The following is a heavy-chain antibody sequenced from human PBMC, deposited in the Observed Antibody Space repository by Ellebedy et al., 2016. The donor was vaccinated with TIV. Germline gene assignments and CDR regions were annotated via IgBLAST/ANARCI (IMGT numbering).Heavy chain of an antibody. J-gene: IGHJ6*03. CDR1: GFTFSTYS. V-gene: IGHV3-21*01. CDR2: ISSSTSYI. CDR3: GMDRINGYYYYYMDV. Sequence: GESLKISCAASGFTFSTYSLNWVRQAPGKGLGWVSSISSSTSYIYYADSVKGRFTISRDNAKNSLYLQMNSLRDEDTAVYYCGMDRINGYYYYYMDVWGKGTTVTVSS. D-gene: IGHD1-14*01.